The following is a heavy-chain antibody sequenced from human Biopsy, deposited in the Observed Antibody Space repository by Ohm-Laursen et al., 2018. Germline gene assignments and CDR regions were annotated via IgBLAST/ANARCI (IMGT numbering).Heavy chain of an antibody. V-gene: IGHV1-2*02. CDR1: SYTFTDYN. Sequence: SVTVSCKASSYTFTDYNIHWMRQAPGQGLEWLGYINCKTGATNYAQKFHGTVTMTRDTSISTAYLALGSLRSADTAIYYCARDPLNGHKHFDYWGQGSLVTVSS. CDR2: INCKTGAT. CDR3: ARDPLNGHKHFDY. D-gene: IGHD2-8*01. J-gene: IGHJ4*02.